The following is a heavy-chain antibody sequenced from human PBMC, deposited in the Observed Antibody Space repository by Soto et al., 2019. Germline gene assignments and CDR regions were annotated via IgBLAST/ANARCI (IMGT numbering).Heavy chain of an antibody. CDR2: ISSTSTYI. V-gene: IGHV3-21*01. CDR3: ARTDASGAPFDH. J-gene: IGHJ4*02. D-gene: IGHD6-19*01. Sequence: VQLVESGGGLVKPGGSLRLSCAASGFTFRSYSMNWVRQAPGKGLEWVSSISSTSTYIYYADSLKGRFTISRDNAKKSFYLQMTNVTAEDTAVYYCARTDASGAPFDHWGQGTLVTVSS. CDR1: GFTFRSYS.